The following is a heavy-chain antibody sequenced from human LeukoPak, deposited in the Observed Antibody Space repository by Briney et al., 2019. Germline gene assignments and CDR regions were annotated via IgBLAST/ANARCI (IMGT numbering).Heavy chain of an antibody. Sequence: PGGSLRLSCAASGFTFSSYSMNWVRQAPGKGLEWVSYISSSSSSTIYYADSVKGQFTISRDNAKNSLYLQMNSLRDEDTAVYYCARDGGRYYYDILEYFQHWGQGTLVTVSS. J-gene: IGHJ1*01. CDR3: ARDGGRYYYDILEYFQH. D-gene: IGHD3-22*01. CDR2: ISSSSSSTI. CDR1: GFTFSSYS. V-gene: IGHV3-48*02.